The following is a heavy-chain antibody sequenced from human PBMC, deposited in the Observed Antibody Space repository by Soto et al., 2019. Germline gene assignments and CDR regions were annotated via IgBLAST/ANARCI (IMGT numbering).Heavy chain of an antibody. J-gene: IGHJ5*02. CDR1: GGSISSGGYY. Sequence: PSETLSLTCTVSGGSISSGGYYWSWIRQHPGKGLEWIGYIYYSGSTYYNPSLKSRVTISVDTSKNQFSLKLSSVTAADTAVYYCARDIVATREYNWFDPWGQGTLVTVPQ. V-gene: IGHV4-31*03. CDR2: IYYSGST. D-gene: IGHD5-12*01. CDR3: ARDIVATREYNWFDP.